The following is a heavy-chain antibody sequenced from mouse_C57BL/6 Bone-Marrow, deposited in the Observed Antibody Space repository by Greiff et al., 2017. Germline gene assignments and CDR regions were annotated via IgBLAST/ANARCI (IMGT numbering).Heavy chain of an antibody. V-gene: IGHV1-61*01. J-gene: IGHJ3*01. Sequence: QVQLQQPGAELVRPGSSVKLSCKASGYTFTSYWMDWVKQRPGQGLEWIGNIYPSDSETHYNQKFKDKATLTVDKSSSTAYMQLSSLASENSAVYYCERGGGWFAYWGQGTLVTVSA. CDR3: ERGGGWFAY. CDR2: IYPSDSET. CDR1: GYTFTSYW.